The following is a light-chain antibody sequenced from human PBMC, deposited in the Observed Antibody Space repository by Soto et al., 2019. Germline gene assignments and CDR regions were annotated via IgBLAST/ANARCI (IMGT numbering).Light chain of an antibody. CDR1: SRDVGGFTY. CDR3: CSFAGSYSYV. J-gene: IGLJ1*01. Sequence: QSVLTQPASVSGSPGQSITISCNGTSRDVGGFTYVSWYQQHPGKVPKLIIYEVNNRPSGVSNRFSGSKSGNTASLTISGLQAEDEADYYCCSFAGSYSYVFGTGTKVTVL. CDR2: EVN. V-gene: IGLV2-14*01.